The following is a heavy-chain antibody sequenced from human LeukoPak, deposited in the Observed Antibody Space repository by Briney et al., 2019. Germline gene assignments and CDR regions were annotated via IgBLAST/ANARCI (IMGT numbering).Heavy chain of an antibody. D-gene: IGHD1-1*01. CDR3: AREVTGTGHYFDY. V-gene: IGHV3-53*01. CDR1: GFTVSSNY. CDR2: IYSGGST. J-gene: IGHJ4*02. Sequence: PGESLRLSCAASGFTVSSNYMSWVRQAPGKGPEWVSVIYSGGSTYYADSVKGRFTISRDNSKNTLYLQMNSLRAEDTAVYYCAREVTGTGHYFDYWGQGTLVT.